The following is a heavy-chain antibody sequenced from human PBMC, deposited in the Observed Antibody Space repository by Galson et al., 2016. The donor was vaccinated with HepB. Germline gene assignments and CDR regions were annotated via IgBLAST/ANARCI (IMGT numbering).Heavy chain of an antibody. V-gene: IGHV3-30*18. J-gene: IGHJ6*02. CDR1: GFTFGNYG. CDR3: AKAASNYGYRLGIDV. D-gene: IGHD4-11*01. CDR2: ISHDGTNK. Sequence: LRLSCAASGFTFGNYGMHWVRQAPGKGLEWVAVISHDGTNKFHTDSVKGRFTISRDSPKNTLYLQMNSLRAEDTAVYYCAKAASNYGYRLGIDVWGQGTTVTVSS.